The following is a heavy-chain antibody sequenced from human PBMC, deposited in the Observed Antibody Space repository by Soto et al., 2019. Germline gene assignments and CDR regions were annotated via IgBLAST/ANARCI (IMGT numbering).Heavy chain of an antibody. D-gene: IGHD4-17*01. CDR1: GYTFTGYY. CDR3: AREGGYGGNSGGSYGMDV. J-gene: IGHJ6*02. CDR2: INPNSGGT. V-gene: IGHV1-2*02. Sequence: ASVKVSCKASGYTFTGYYMHWVRQAPGQGLEWMGWINPNSGGTNYAQKFQGRVTMTRDTPISTAYMELSRLRSDDTAVYYCAREGGYGGNSGGSYGMDVWGQGTTVTVSS.